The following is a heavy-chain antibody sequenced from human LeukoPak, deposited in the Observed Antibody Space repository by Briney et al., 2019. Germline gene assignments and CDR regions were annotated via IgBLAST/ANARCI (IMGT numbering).Heavy chain of an antibody. CDR1: GYTFTACD. Sequence: ASVKVSCKASGYTFTACDINRVRQATGQGLEWMGWMNPNSGNTGYGQSFQGRITMTRDISIGTAYMELSNLTSEDTAIYYCTRGSSGRRDNWGQGTLVTVSA. J-gene: IGHJ4*02. CDR3: TRGSSGRRDN. V-gene: IGHV1-8*01. D-gene: IGHD6-19*01. CDR2: MNPNSGNT.